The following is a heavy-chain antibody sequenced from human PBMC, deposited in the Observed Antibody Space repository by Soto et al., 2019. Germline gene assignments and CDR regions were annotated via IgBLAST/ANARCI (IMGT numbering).Heavy chain of an antibody. CDR2: INAGNGNT. J-gene: IGHJ4*02. CDR1: GYTFTSYA. V-gene: IGHV1-3*01. Sequence: ASVKVSCKASGYTFTSYAMPWVRPAPGQRLEWMGWINAGNGNTKYSQKFQGRVTITRDTAASTAYMELSSLRSEDTAVYYCARDLALSIWFHPAGFDYWGQGTLVTVSS. CDR3: ARDLALSIWFHPAGFDY. D-gene: IGHD3-10*01.